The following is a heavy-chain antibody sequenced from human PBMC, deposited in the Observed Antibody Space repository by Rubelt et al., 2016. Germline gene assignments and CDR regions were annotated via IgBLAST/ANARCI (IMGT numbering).Heavy chain of an antibody. J-gene: IGHJ6*02. CDR1: GYSFTNYW. CDR2: IYPGDSDT. V-gene: IGHV5-51*01. D-gene: IGHD6-13*01. CDR3: AKHNSMGIAATGTSSYYFYYGMDV. Sequence: GEPLKISCTGSGYSFTNYWIGWVRQMPGKGLEWMGIIYPGDSDTRYSPSFQGQVTISADKSISTAYLRWRSLKASDTAMYYCAKHNSMGIAATGTSSYYFYYGMDVWGQGTTVTVSS.